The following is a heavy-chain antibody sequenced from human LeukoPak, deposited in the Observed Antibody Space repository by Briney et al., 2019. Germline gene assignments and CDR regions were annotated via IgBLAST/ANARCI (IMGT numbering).Heavy chain of an antibody. CDR3: ASSSSWYSTYPDY. CDR2: ISSSSSYI. D-gene: IGHD6-13*01. CDR1: GLTFSSYG. Sequence: PGGSLRLSCAASGLTFSSYGMNWVRQAPGKGLEWVSSISSSSSYIYYADSVKGRFTISRDNAKNSLYLQMNSLRAEDTAVYYCASSSSWYSTYPDYWGQGTLVTVSS. V-gene: IGHV3-21*01. J-gene: IGHJ4*02.